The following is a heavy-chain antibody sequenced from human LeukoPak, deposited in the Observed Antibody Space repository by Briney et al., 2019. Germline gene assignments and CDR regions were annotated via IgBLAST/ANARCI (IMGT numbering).Heavy chain of an antibody. J-gene: IGHJ4*02. Sequence: SETLSLTCTVSGGSISSSSYYWGWIRQPPGKGLEWIGSIYYSGSTYYNPSLKSRVTISVDTSKNQFSLKLSSVTAADTAVYYCARLSTSWVAGGDYWGQGTLVTVSS. CDR1: GGSISSSSYY. CDR3: ARLSTSWVAGGDY. D-gene: IGHD1-1*01. V-gene: IGHV4-39*01. CDR2: IYYSGST.